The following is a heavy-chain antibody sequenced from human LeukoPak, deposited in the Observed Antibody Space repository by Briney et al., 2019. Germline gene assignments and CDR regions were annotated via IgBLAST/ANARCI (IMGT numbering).Heavy chain of an antibody. CDR1: GYPFTDYY. D-gene: IGHD2-2*01. CDR3: AREPVYCSSTRCYERWLDY. CDR2: INPNSGDT. J-gene: IGHJ4*02. V-gene: IGHV1-2*02. Sequence: ASVKLSCKASGYPFTDYYVPWVRQTPGQGLECMGWINPNSGDTSYAQKFQGRVTMTRDTCISTAYIELSSLRSDGTVEYYCAREPVYCSSTRCYERWLDYWGQGTLVTVSS.